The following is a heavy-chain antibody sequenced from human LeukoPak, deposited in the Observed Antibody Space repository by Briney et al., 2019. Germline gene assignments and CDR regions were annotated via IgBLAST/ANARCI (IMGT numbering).Heavy chain of an antibody. CDR1: GYTFISYG. Sequence: PEASVKVSCKASGYTFISYGITWVRQAPGQGLEWMGWISPYTTKTNYAQSLQGRVTMTTDTSTSTAYMELRSLRSDDTAVYYCAREGGVGPTAPPDYYSYQMDVWGKGTTVTVSS. V-gene: IGHV1-18*01. CDR2: ISPYTTKT. J-gene: IGHJ6*03. CDR3: AREGGVGPTAPPDYYSYQMDV. D-gene: IGHD1-26*01.